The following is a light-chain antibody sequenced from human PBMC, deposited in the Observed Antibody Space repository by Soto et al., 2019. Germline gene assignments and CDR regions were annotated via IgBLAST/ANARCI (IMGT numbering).Light chain of an antibody. CDR1: QSVSSY. Sequence: EIVLTQSPATLSLSPGERATLSCRASQSVSSYLAWYQQKPGQAPRLLIYDASNRATGIPARFSGSGSGTDFTLTISSLEPEDFAVYYCHYHDSSPDFDFGPGTKVDI. CDR3: HYHDSSPDFD. J-gene: IGKJ3*01. V-gene: IGKV3-11*01. CDR2: DAS.